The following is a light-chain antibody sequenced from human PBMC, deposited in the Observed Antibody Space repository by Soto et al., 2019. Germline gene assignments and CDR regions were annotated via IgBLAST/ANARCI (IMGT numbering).Light chain of an antibody. CDR1: QSVSNNY. V-gene: IGKV3-20*01. CDR2: GAS. J-gene: IGKJ4*01. Sequence: EIVLTQSPGTLSLSPGERATLSCRASQSVSNNYLAWYQQKPGQAPRLLIYGASNRATGIPDRFSGSGSGTDFTLTISSLQSEDFATYYCQQANSFPLTFGGGTKVDIK. CDR3: QQANSFPLT.